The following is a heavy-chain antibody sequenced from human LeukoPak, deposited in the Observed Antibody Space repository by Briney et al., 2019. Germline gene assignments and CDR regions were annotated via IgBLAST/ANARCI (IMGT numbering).Heavy chain of an antibody. CDR1: VYTFTGYY. Sequence: ASVKVSCKTSVYTFTGYYIHWVRQAPEQGLEWVGWINPHGGGINYAQRFQGRVTMTRDTSISSAYMELSGLRSDDTAVFYCARQFNAYFDCWGQGTLVTVSS. J-gene: IGHJ4*02. V-gene: IGHV1-2*02. CDR2: INPHGGGI. CDR3: ARQFNAYFDC.